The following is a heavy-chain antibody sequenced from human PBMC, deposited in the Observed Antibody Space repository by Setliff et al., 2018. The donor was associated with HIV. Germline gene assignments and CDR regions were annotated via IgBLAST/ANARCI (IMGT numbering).Heavy chain of an antibody. Sequence: ASVKVSCKASGYTFTSYYMHWVRQAPGQGLEWMGIINPSGGSTSYAQKLQGRVTMTTDTSTSTAYMELRSLRSDDTAVYYCARDYYESSGDIFFPGLPDYWGQGTLVTVSS. CDR2: INPSGGST. V-gene: IGHV1-46*01. D-gene: IGHD3-22*01. CDR3: ARDYYESSGDIFFPGLPDY. J-gene: IGHJ4*02. CDR1: GYTFTSYY.